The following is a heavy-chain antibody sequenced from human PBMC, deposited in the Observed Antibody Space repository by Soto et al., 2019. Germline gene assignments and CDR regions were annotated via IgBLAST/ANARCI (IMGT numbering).Heavy chain of an antibody. D-gene: IGHD1-1*01. J-gene: IGHJ4*02. Sequence: PSETLSPTCTVSGVSINSYYLIWIWQSLGKGLEWIGYLYGSESSSYYPSLKSRVSMSVDTSKNQFSLKLISVTAADTAVYYCARDDLARPGTYWSQGTLVT. CDR1: GVSINSYY. CDR3: ARDDLARPGTY. V-gene: IGHV4-59*01. CDR2: LYGSESS.